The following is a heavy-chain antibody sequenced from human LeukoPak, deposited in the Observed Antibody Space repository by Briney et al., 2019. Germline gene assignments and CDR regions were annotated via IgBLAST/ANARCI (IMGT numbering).Heavy chain of an antibody. CDR3: ARDSRGAGPDFDY. V-gene: IGHV4-61*10. D-gene: IGHD6-19*01. CDR1: GGSISSGSYY. Sequence: PSETLSLTCTVSGGSISSGSYYWSWIRQPAGKGLEWIGHIYSSGTTRYNPSLESRVTISVDTSSNQFSLKLNSVTAADTAVYYCARDSRGAGPDFDYWGQGTLVTVSS. J-gene: IGHJ4*02. CDR2: IYSSGTT.